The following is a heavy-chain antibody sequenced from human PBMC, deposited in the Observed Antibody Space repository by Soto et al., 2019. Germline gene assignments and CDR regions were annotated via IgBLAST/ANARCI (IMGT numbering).Heavy chain of an antibody. J-gene: IGHJ5*02. Sequence: TLSLTCAVSGGSISSGGYSWSWIRQPPGKGLEWIGYIYHSGSTYYNPSLKSRVTISVDRSKNQFSLKLSSVTAADTAVYYCARDQWGDYYGSKGWFDPWGQGTLVTVSS. CDR1: GGSISSGGYS. D-gene: IGHD3-10*01. CDR2: IYHSGST. CDR3: ARDQWGDYYGSKGWFDP. V-gene: IGHV4-30-2*01.